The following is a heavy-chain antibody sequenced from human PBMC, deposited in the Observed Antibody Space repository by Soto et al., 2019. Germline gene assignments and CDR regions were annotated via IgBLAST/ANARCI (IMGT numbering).Heavy chain of an antibody. J-gene: IGHJ3*02. CDR3: ARASGAFDI. V-gene: IGHV3-7*01. CDR2: IKQDGSEK. Sequence: GGSLRLSCAASGFTFSIYWMSLVRQSPGKGLEWVANIKQDGSEKYYVDSVKGRFTISRDKAKNSLYLQMNSLRAEDTAVYYCARASGAFDIWGQVTMVTVSS. CDR1: GFTFSIYW.